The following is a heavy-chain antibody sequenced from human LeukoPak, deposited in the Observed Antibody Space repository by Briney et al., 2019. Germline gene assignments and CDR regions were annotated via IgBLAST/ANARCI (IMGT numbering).Heavy chain of an antibody. CDR3: ARDMSTRVTPISYAFDV. V-gene: IGHV1-46*01. CDR2: INPNGGRT. J-gene: IGHJ3*01. CDR1: GGTFSSYA. D-gene: IGHD4-23*01. Sequence: GASVKVSCKASGGTFSSYAISWVRQAPGQGLEWLGIINPNGGRTNYAQTFQGRVTMTRDTSTTTVYMELSSLRSEDTAVYYCARDMSTRVTPISYAFDVWGQGTMVTVSS.